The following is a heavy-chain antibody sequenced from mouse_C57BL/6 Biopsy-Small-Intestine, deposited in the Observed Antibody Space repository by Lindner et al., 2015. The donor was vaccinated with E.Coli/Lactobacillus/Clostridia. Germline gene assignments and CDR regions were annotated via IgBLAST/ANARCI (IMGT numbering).Heavy chain of an antibody. J-gene: IGHJ3*01. CDR3: ARTYERGFAY. CDR1: GFTFSDYG. Sequence: VQLQESGGGLVKPGGSLKLSCAASGFTFSDYGMHWVRQAPEKGLEWVAYISSGSSTIYYADTVKGRFTISRDNAKNTLFLQMTSLRSEDTAMYYCARTYERGFAYWGQGTLVTVSA. D-gene: IGHD5-1*01. V-gene: IGHV5-17*01. CDR2: ISSGSSTI.